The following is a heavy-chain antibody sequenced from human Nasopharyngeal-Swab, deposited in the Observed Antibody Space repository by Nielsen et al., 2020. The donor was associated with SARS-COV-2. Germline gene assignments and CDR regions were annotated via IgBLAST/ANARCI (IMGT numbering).Heavy chain of an antibody. CDR2: ISYDGSNK. V-gene: IGHV3-30-3*01. Sequence: GGSLRLSCAASGFTFSSYAMHWVRQAPGKGLEWVAVISYDGSNKYYADSVRGRFTISRDNSKNTLYLQMNSLRAEDTAVYYCAREAYYNAVDYWGQGTLVTVSS. CDR1: GFTFSSYA. D-gene: IGHD2-8*01. J-gene: IGHJ4*02. CDR3: AREAYYNAVDY.